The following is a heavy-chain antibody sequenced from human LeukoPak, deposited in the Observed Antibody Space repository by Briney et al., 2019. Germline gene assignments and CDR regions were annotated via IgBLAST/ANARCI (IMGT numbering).Heavy chain of an antibody. CDR2: INHSGST. V-gene: IGHV4-34*01. CDR3: ARGKITMVRGVIRVWFDP. CDR1: GGSFSGYY. D-gene: IGHD3-10*01. Sequence: PLETLSLTCAVYGGSFSGYYWSWIRQPPGKGLEWIGEINHSGSTNYNPSLKSRVTISVDTSKNQFSLKLSSVTAADTAVYYCARGKITMVRGVIRVWFDPWGQGTLVTVSS. J-gene: IGHJ5*02.